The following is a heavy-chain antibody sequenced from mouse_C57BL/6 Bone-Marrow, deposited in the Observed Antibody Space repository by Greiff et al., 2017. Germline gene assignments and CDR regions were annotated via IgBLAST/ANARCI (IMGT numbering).Heavy chain of an antibody. Sequence: EVQLVESGGGLVKPGGSLKLSCAASGFTFSDYGMHWVRQAPEKGLEWVAYISSGSSTIYYADTVKGRFTISRDNAKYTLFLQMTSLRSEDTAMYYCARPDYGPWFAYWGQGTLVTVSA. J-gene: IGHJ3*01. CDR3: ARPDYGPWFAY. D-gene: IGHD1-1*01. CDR1: GFTFSDYG. CDR2: ISSGSSTI. V-gene: IGHV5-17*01.